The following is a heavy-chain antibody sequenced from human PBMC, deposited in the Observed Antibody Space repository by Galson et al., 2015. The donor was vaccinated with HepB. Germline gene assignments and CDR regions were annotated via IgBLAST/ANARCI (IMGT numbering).Heavy chain of an antibody. D-gene: IGHD2-8*01. CDR3: ARDLGVLMVYAISD. J-gene: IGHJ4*02. V-gene: IGHV1-2*02. CDR1: GYTFIDQY. CDR2: INPNNGGT. Sequence: CKASGYTFIDQYIHWVRQAPGQGLEWMGWINPNNGGTNYAQKFQGRVTMTRDTSISTVYMELSRLRSDDTAVYYCARDLGVLMVYAISDWGQGTLVTVSS.